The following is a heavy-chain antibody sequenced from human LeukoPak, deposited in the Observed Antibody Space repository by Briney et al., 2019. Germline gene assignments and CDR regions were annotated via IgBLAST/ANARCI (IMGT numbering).Heavy chain of an antibody. Sequence: GGPLRLSCAASGITFSNYAMTWVRQAPGKGLEWVAAIRGNGATTDCADSVKGRFTISRDNSKNTLYLQMNSLRAEDTAVYYCAKAYHDSGCLIDYWGQGTLVTVSS. D-gene: IGHD6-19*01. CDR1: GITFSNYA. CDR3: AKAYHDSGCLIDY. V-gene: IGHV3-23*01. J-gene: IGHJ4*02. CDR2: IRGNGATT.